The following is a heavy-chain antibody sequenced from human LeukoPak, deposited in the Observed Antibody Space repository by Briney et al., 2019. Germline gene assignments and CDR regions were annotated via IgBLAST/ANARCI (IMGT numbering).Heavy chain of an antibody. CDR3: VRDLGPAWY. J-gene: IGHJ4*02. CDR2: IKQDGSEK. V-gene: IGHV3-7*01. CDR1: GFTFSSYW. Sequence: GGSLRLSCAASGFTFSSYWMSWVRQAPGKGLEWVANIKQDGSEKYYVDSVKGRFTTSRDNAKNSLYLQMNSLRVEDTAVYYCVRDLGPAWYWGQGALVTVSS.